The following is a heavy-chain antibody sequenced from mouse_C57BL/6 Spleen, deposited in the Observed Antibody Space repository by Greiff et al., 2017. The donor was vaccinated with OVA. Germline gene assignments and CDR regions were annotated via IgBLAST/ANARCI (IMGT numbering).Heavy chain of an antibody. CDR1: GYAFSSYW. D-gene: IGHD2-3*01. V-gene: IGHV1-80*01. CDR3: ARGDDGYFRGFAY. CDR2: IYPGDGDT. Sequence: QVQLKQSGAELVKPGASVKISCKASGYAFSSYWMNWVKQRPGKGLEWIGQIYPGDGDTNYNGKFKGKATLTADKSSSTAYMQLSSLTSEDSAVYFCARGDDGYFRGFAYWGQGTLVTVSA. J-gene: IGHJ3*01.